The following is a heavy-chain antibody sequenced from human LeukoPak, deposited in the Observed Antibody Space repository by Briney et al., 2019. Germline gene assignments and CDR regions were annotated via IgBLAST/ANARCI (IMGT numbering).Heavy chain of an antibody. D-gene: IGHD1-1*01. V-gene: IGHV3-11*01. CDR1: GFTFSDYY. CDR3: AREPRLEWVSYYFDY. Sequence: GGSLRLSCAASGFTFSDYYMSWIRQAPGKGLEWVSYISSGGSTIYYADSVKGRFTISRDNAKNSLYLQMNSLRAEDTAVYYCAREPRLEWVSYYFDYWGQGTLVTVSS. CDR2: ISSGGSTI. J-gene: IGHJ4*02.